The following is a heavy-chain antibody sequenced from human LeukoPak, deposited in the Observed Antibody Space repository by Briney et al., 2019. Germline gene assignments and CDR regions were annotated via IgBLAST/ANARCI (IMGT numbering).Heavy chain of an antibody. CDR2: ISYDGSNK. J-gene: IGHJ4*02. V-gene: IGHV3-30-3*01. D-gene: IGHD3-3*01. CDR3: ARDGDHDFWRSPGGVDY. CDR1: GFTFSSYA. Sequence: GGSLRLSCAASGFTFSSYAMHWVRQAPGKGLEWVAVISYDGSNKYYADSVKGRFTISRDNSKNTLYLQMNSLRAEDTAVYYCARDGDHDFWRSPGGVDYWGQGTLVTVSS.